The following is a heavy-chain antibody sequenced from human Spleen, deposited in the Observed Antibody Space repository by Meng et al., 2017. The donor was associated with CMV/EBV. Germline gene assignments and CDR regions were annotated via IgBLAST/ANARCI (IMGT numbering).Heavy chain of an antibody. CDR3: ARSITMIGGVGY. J-gene: IGHJ4*02. CDR1: GGSITSGDYY. CDR2: IYYSGST. D-gene: IGHD3-10*01. V-gene: IGHV4-30-4*08. Sequence: QVQEQTPGHGPVRPSHSLYLTCTVPGGSITSGDYYWSWIRRPPGKGLEWIGYIYYSGSTYYNPSLKSRVTISVDTSKNQFSLKLSSVTAADTAVYYCARSITMIGGVGYWGQGTLVTVSS.